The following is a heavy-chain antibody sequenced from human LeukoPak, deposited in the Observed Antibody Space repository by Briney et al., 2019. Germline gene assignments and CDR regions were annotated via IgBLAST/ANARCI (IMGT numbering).Heavy chain of an antibody. D-gene: IGHD6-19*01. CDR2: IWHDGSAE. CDR3: AKDDRGGWSGHFAS. CDR1: GFSFSNFG. Sequence: GGSLRLSCAAAGFSFSNFGMHWVRQAPGKGLEWVAVIWHDGSAEFYVDSVKGRFKTSRDDSKNTLYLQMNSLKVEDTALYYCAKDDRGGWSGHFASWGQGTLVTVSS. V-gene: IGHV3-33*06. J-gene: IGHJ4*02.